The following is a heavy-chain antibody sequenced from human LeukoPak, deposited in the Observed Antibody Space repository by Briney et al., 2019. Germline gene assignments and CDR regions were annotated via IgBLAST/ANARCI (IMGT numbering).Heavy chain of an antibody. J-gene: IGHJ4*02. CDR2: IYYSGTT. CDR1: GDSISSSFYY. D-gene: IGHD4-17*01. Sequence: SETLSLTCTVSGDSISSSFYYWGWIRQPPGKGLDWIGSIYYSGTTYYNPSLKSRVTISVDTSKNQFSLKLSSVTAADTAVYYCTRVYGDYGGVDYWGQGTLVTVSS. V-gene: IGHV4-39*07. CDR3: TRVYGDYGGVDY.